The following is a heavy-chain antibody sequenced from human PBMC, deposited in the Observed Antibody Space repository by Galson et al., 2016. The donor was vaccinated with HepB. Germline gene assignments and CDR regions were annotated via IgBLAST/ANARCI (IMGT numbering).Heavy chain of an antibody. Sequence: SLRLSCAASGFTFSSYSMNWVRQAPGKGLEWVSSFSSSSTFIYYADSVKGRFTISRDNAKNSLYLQMNSLRAEDTAVYYCSRNGSGSYYYAMDVWGQGTTVTVSS. J-gene: IGHJ6*02. D-gene: IGHD6-25*01. CDR1: GFTFSSYS. V-gene: IGHV3-21*01. CDR2: FSSSSTFI. CDR3: SRNGSGSYYYAMDV.